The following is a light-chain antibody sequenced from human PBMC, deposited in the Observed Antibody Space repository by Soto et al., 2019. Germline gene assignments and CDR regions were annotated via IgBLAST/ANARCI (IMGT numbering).Light chain of an antibody. CDR1: ESIARH. CDR2: AAS. Sequence: DIQMTQSPSSLSASVGDRVTITCRASESIARHLNWYQQKPGKAPKLLIYAASSLQNGVPSRFRGGGAGSDFTLTINNLHPEDFAAYYCQQTYSTLSINFGQGTRLDIK. CDR3: QQTYSTLSIN. J-gene: IGKJ5*01. V-gene: IGKV1-39*01.